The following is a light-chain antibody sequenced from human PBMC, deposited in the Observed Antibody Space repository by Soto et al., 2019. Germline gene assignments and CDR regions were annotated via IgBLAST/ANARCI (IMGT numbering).Light chain of an antibody. CDR1: QSVSRY. J-gene: IGKJ3*01. CDR3: QQYNDWRPFT. Sequence: ETVLTQSPATLSVSPGERVTLSCRASQSVSRYLAWYQHKPDQAPRLLIYGASTRSTGIPSRFDGSGSGTEFTLTISRLQSEDFSVYYCQQYNDWRPFTFGPGTTVDIK. V-gene: IGKV3-15*01. CDR2: GAS.